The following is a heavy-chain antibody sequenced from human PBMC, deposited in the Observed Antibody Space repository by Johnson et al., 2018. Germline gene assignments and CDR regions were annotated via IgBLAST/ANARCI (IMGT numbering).Heavy chain of an antibody. J-gene: IGHJ1*01. V-gene: IGHV1-69*12. D-gene: IGHD3-3*01. CDR2: FIPIFGAA. CDR1: GGTFSSYG. Sequence: QVQLVQSGAEVKKXGSSXKVXCKASGGTFSSYGISWVRQAPGQGLEWMGGFIPIFGAANYGQKFQGRVTITADESTNTAYMELSSLRSEDTAVYYCATPISAGAEYFKHWGQGTLVTVSS. CDR3: ATPISAGAEYFKH.